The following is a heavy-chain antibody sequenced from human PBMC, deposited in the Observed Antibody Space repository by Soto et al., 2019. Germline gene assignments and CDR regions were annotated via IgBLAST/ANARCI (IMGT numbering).Heavy chain of an antibody. D-gene: IGHD3-16*01. CDR1: GYRFTSSL. J-gene: IGHJ4*02. Sequence: PGESLKISCQGSGYRFTSSLLGCVRQIPGKGLEWLGNVYPSDSDVRYSPSFEGRVTISADNYINTAYLHLLNLKASDTAIYYCTKGATSHFESWGQGTPVTVSS. V-gene: IGHV5-51*01. CDR2: VYPSDSDV. CDR3: TKGATSHFES.